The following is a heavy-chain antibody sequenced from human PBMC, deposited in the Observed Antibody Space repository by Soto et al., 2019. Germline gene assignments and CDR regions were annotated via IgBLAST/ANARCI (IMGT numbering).Heavy chain of an antibody. CDR1: GGSITTYY. CDR2: IFYSGSP. CDR3: ASDRDGFDS. J-gene: IGHJ5*01. V-gene: IGHV4-59*01. Sequence: SETLSLTCTVSGGSITTYYWNWIRQSPGKGLEWIGYIFYSGSPNYNPSLKSRVTISVDTSQNQISLRLSSVTAADTAVYYCASDRDGFDSWGRGTLVPASS.